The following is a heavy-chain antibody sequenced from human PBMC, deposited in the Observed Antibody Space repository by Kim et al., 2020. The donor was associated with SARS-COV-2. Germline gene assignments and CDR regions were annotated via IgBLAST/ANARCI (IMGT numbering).Heavy chain of an antibody. CDR3: AKALLAS. J-gene: IGHJ5*02. D-gene: IGHD2-15*01. CDR1: GFTFSSYG. Sequence: GGSLRLSCAASGFTFSSYGMHWVRQAPGKGLEWVAVISYDGSNKYYADSVKGRFTISRDNSKNTLYLQMNSLRAEDTAVYYCAKALLASWGQGTLVTVSS. CDR2: ISYDGSNK. V-gene: IGHV3-30*18.